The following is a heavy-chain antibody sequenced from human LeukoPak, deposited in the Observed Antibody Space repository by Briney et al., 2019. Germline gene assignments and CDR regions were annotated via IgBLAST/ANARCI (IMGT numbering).Heavy chain of an antibody. D-gene: IGHD1-26*01. CDR3: ARGSGSYYTFDY. CDR2: ISAYNGNT. Sequence: ASVKVSCKASGYTFTSYYMHWVRQAPGQGLEWMGWISAYNGNTNYAQKLQGRVTMTTGTSTSTAYMELRSLRSDDTAVYYCARGSGSYYTFDYWGQGTLVTVSS. J-gene: IGHJ4*02. CDR1: GYTFTSYY. V-gene: IGHV1-18*04.